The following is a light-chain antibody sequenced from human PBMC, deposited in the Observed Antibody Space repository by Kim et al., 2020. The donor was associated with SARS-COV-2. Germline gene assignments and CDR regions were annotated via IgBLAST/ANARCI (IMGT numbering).Light chain of an antibody. Sequence: QSVLTQPPSASGTPGQRITISCSGSSSDIGSNTVNWYQQFPGTTPKLLIYSNTQRPTGVPDRFSGSKSGPSAALAFTELQCEDEGDYYCASWDDSRGGWVFGGGTQRTVL. V-gene: IGLV1-44*01. CDR1: SSDIGSNT. CDR3: ASWDDSRGGWV. J-gene: IGLJ3*02. CDR2: SNT.